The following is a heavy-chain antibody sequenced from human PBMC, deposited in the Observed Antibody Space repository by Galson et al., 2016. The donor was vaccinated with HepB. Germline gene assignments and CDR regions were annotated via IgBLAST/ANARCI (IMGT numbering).Heavy chain of an antibody. CDR3: AKDGYFASGSALYGMDD. CDR2: ISGSGGRT. J-gene: IGHJ6*02. V-gene: IGHV3-23*01. D-gene: IGHD3-10*01. CDR1: GFRFSSCA. Sequence: SLRLSCAASGFRFSSCAVSWVRQAPGKGLEWVSGISGSGGRTYYADSVKGRFTISRDNSKTTVYLQMNSLRVEDTALYYCAKDGYFASGSALYGMDDWGQGTTVTVSS.